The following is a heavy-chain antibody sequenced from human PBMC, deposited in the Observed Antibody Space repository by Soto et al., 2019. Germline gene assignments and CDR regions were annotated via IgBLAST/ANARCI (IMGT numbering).Heavy chain of an antibody. Sequence: QVQLVQSGAEVKKPGSSVKVSCKASGGAFISYAIRWWRQAPGQGLEGMGGIIPIFDKVNYSQKIQGSVTITVDESTSTAYMSLSSLTAEDTAVYYCDMWAATAIVVVPAASYGRDVWGQGPTVTVS. J-gene: IGHJ6*02. CDR1: GGAFISYA. CDR3: DMWAATAIVVVPAASYGRDV. CDR2: IIPIFDKV. V-gene: IGHV1-69*01. D-gene: IGHD2-2*01.